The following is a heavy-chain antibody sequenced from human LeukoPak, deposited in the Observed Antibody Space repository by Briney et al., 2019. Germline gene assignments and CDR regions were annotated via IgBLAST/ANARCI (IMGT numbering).Heavy chain of an antibody. J-gene: IGHJ4*02. CDR3: ARVKDYSKRGYYFDY. V-gene: IGHV4-59*01. CDR2: IYYSGST. D-gene: IGHD4-11*01. CDR1: GGSISSYY. Sequence: PSETLSLTCTVSGGSISSYYWSWIRQPPGKGLEWIGYIYYSGSTNYNPSLKSRVTISVDTSKNQFSLKLSSVTAADTAVYYCARVKDYSKRGYYFDYWGQGTLVTVSS.